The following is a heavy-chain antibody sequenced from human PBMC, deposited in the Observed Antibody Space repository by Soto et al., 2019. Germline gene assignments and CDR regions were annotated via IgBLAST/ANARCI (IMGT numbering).Heavy chain of an antibody. V-gene: IGHV3-7*04. J-gene: IGHJ4*02. Sequence: EVQVVESGEGLVQPGGSLRLSCAASGFTFSNAWMSWVRQAPGKGLEWVANINQDGSEKYYVDSVKGRFTISRDNAKNSLYLQMNSLRADDTAVYYCARAYVVRGPISGDYWGQGTLVTVSS. CDR2: INQDGSEK. CDR3: ARAYVVRGPISGDY. CDR1: GFTFSNAW. D-gene: IGHD3-10*01.